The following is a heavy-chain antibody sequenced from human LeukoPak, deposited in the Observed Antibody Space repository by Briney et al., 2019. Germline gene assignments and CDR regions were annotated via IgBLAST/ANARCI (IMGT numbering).Heavy chain of an antibody. D-gene: IGHD5-18*01. J-gene: IGHJ4*02. CDR2: ISYDGSNK. V-gene: IGHV3-30-3*01. CDR1: GFTFSSYA. CDR3: ARDESFSDTAMPSDY. Sequence: GRSLRLSCAASGFTFSSYAMHWVRQAPGKGLEWVAVISYDGSNKHYADSVKGRFTISRDNSKNTLYLQMNSLRAEDTAVYYCARDESFSDTAMPSDYWGQGTLVTVSS.